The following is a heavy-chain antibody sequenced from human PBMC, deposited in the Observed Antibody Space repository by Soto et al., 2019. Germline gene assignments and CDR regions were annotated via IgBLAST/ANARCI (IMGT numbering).Heavy chain of an antibody. Sequence: QVQLVQSGAEVKKPGASVKVSCKASGYTFTSYGISWVRQAPGQGLEWMGWITTYKNNTNYARKLQGRVTMTTDTSTSTAYMELRSLRSDDTAVYYCATDRCSGGTCYSVYFDYWGQGTLVTVSS. D-gene: IGHD2-15*01. CDR1: GYTFTSYG. J-gene: IGHJ4*02. V-gene: IGHV1-18*01. CDR2: ITTYKNNT. CDR3: ATDRCSGGTCYSVYFDY.